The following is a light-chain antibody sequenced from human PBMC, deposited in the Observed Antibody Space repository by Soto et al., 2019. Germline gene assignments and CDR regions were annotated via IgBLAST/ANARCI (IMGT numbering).Light chain of an antibody. V-gene: IGKV3-15*01. CDR2: GVS. CDR1: QSLSSH. J-gene: IGKJ4*01. CDR3: QQYHDWPLT. Sequence: EIVMTQSPTTLSVSPGERVTLSCRASQSLSSHLAGYQQKPDQAPGLIIYGVSTRANVVPTRFSGSASGTEFTLAISSLLSEDFAVYYCQQYHDWPLTFGGGTKVEIK.